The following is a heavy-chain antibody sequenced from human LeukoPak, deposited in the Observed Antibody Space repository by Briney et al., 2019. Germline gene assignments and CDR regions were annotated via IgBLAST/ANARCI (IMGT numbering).Heavy chain of an antibody. Sequence: VWALRLSCAASAFTFSSYGMHWVRQAPGKGLEGAGVIRYEGSNKYYADSVKGRFTISRDNSKNTLYLQMNSLRAEDTAVYYCAKSMEILTGYLWSLDYWGQGTLVTVSS. V-gene: IGHV3-30*02. CDR1: AFTFSSYG. CDR2: IRYEGSNK. D-gene: IGHD3-9*01. J-gene: IGHJ4*02. CDR3: AKSMEILTGYLWSLDY.